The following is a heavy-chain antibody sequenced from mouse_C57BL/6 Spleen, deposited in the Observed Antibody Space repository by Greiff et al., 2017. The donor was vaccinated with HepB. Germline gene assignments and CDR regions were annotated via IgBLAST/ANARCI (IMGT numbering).Heavy chain of an antibody. CDR1: GYTFPDYE. CDR3: SYGSSYAMDY. V-gene: IGHV1-15*01. Sequence: QVQLQQSVAWRVRPVSSVTLSCKASGYTFPDYELQWVKQTPVHGLEWIGAIDPETGGTAYNQKFKGEAILTADKSSSTAYMELRSLTSEDSAVYYCSYGSSYAMDYWAQGTSVTVSS. CDR2: IDPETGGT. J-gene: IGHJ4*01. D-gene: IGHD1-1*01.